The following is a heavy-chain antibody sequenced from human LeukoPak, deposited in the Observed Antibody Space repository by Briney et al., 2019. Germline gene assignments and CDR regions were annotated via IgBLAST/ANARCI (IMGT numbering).Heavy chain of an antibody. V-gene: IGHV4-34*01. CDR1: GGSFSGYY. CDR2: INHSGST. CDR3: ARDYDSSGNQYNWFDP. J-gene: IGHJ5*02. Sequence: SETLSLTCAVYGGSFSGYYWSWIRQPPGKGLEWIGEINHSGSTNYNPSLKSRVTISVDTSKNQFSLKLSSVTAADTAVYYCARDYDSSGNQYNWFDPWGQGTLVTVSS. D-gene: IGHD3-22*01.